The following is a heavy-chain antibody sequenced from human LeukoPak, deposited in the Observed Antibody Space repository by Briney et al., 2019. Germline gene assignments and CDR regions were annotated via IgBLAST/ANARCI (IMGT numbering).Heavy chain of an antibody. V-gene: IGHV3-23*01. CDR2: ISGSGGST. Sequence: GGSLRLSCAASGFTFSSYAMSWVRQAPGKGQEWVSAISGSGGSTYYAESVKGRFTISRDNSKNTLYLQVNSLRAEDTAVYYCAKGLVYGDDYWGQGTLVTVSS. J-gene: IGHJ4*02. CDR3: AKGLVYGDDY. CDR1: GFTFSSYA. D-gene: IGHD4-17*01.